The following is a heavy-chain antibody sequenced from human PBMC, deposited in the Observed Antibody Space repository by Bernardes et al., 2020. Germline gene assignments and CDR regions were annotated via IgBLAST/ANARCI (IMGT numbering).Heavy chain of an antibody. CDR1: GFTFGDYA. J-gene: IGHJ6*02. Sequence: SLRLSCAASGFTFGDYAMHWVRQAPGKGLEWVSGLSWNSDTINYADSVKGRFTISRDNAKKSLYLQMDSLRAEDTALYYCAKDKGTLPSNYYGLDVWGQGTTVTVSS. V-gene: IGHV3-9*01. CDR2: LSWNSDTI. CDR3: AKDKGTLPSNYYGLDV.